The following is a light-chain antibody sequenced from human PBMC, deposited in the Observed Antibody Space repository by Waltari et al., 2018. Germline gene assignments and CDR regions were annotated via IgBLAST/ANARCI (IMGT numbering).Light chain of an antibody. J-gene: IGKJ5*01. CDR2: NSS. Sequence: EIVLTQAPATLSFSPGDRATLSCRASQSIQTFLAWYQQKPGQAPRLLIYNSSLRASGVPVRFSGSGSGTDFTLTISHLEPEDFAFYFCEHRDNWLFTFGQGTRPEIK. CDR1: QSIQTF. V-gene: IGKV3-11*01. CDR3: EHRDNWLFT.